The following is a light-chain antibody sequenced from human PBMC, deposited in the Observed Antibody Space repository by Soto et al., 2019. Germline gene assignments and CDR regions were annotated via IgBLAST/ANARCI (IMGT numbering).Light chain of an antibody. CDR2: DAF. V-gene: IGKV1-5*01. CDR1: QSVTSW. CDR3: HHYNSYPGT. J-gene: IGKJ1*01. Sequence: DVQMTQSPSTLSASVGDRVTITCRASQSVTSWLAWYQQKPGKAPKVLIYDAFSLESGVTSRFSGSGSGTEFTLTISSLHPDDFATYYCHHYNSYPGTFGQGTKVEIK.